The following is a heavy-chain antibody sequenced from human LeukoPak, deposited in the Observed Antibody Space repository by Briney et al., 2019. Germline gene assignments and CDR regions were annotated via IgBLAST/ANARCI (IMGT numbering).Heavy chain of an antibody. V-gene: IGHV3-66*01. CDR2: IFREGTT. Sequence: GGSLRLSCAASGFTVITSYMSWVRQAPGKGLEWVSVIFREGTTHYADSVKGRFTISRDNSKNTLYLQMNTLRAEDTAMYYCTKTGGPWDWGQGTLVTVSS. CDR1: GFTVITSY. CDR3: TKTGGPWD. D-gene: IGHD7-27*01. J-gene: IGHJ4*02.